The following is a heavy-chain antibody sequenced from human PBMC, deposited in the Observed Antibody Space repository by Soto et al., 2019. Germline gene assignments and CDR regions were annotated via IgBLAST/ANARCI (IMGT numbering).Heavy chain of an antibody. V-gene: IGHV3-23*01. Sequence: EVQMLESGGGLVQPGGSLRLSCAVSGFTFSNYAMSWVRQAPGKGLEWVSATSIRGDSTYYADSVKGRFTISLDNAKNTLYLQMNSLRAEDTAIYYCALPREKWNAAVFVYWGQGALVTVSS. CDR2: TSIRGDST. CDR3: ALPREKWNAAVFVY. D-gene: IGHD1-1*01. J-gene: IGHJ4*02. CDR1: GFTFSNYA.